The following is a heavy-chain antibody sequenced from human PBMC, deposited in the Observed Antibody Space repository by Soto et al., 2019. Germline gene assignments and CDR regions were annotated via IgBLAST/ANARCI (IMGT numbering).Heavy chain of an antibody. V-gene: IGHV2-5*02. D-gene: IGHD5-12*01. CDR3: AHSVALMLRGWFDP. CDR2: IYWDDDT. Sequence: QITLKESGPTLVKPTQTLTLTCTFSGFSLSTSGVGVGWIRQPPGKALEWLALIYWDDDTRYSPSLKSRLTITRATSKNQVVLTMTTMDPVDTATYYCAHSVALMLRGWFDPWGQGTLVTVSS. J-gene: IGHJ5*02. CDR1: GFSLSTSGVG.